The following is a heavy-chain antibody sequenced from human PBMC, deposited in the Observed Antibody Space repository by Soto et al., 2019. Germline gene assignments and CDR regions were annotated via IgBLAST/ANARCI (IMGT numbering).Heavy chain of an antibody. CDR2: TYYRSKWYN. CDR3: ARDRLGWDVLRFLDWLSNPYAYSYDYGMDV. D-gene: IGHD3-3*01. V-gene: IGHV6-1*01. CDR1: GDSVSSNSAA. J-gene: IGHJ6*01. Sequence: PSQTLSLTCAISGDSVSSNSAAWNWIRQSPSRGLEWLGRTYYRSKWYNDYAVSVKSRIPINPDTSKNQFSLQLNSVTPDDTAVYYCARDRLGWDVLRFLDWLSNPYAYSYDYGMDVWGQGATVSVSS.